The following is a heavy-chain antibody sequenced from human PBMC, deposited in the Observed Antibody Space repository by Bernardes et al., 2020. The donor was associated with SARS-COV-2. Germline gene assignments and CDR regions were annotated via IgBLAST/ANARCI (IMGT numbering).Heavy chain of an antibody. Sequence: SESLSLTCTVSRGSITYNSYYWGWLRQPPGKGLEWIGSFYYSGSTYYNPSLKSRVTVSVDGSKNQFSLRLGSVTAADTAVYYCARHSPGGWGSFDSWGQGILVTVSS. D-gene: IGHD3-16*01. CDR3: ARHSPGGWGSFDS. V-gene: IGHV4-39*01. CDR2: FYYSGST. CDR1: RGSITYNSYY. J-gene: IGHJ4*02.